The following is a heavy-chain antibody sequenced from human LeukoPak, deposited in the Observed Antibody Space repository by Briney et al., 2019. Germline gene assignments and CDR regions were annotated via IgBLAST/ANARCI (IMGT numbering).Heavy chain of an antibody. Sequence: SETLSLTCTVSGGSISSSSYYWGWVRQPPGKGLEWIGSFGSIYYSGSTYYNPSLESRVTISVDTSKNQFSLKLSSVAAADTAVYYCATHPITDSSAKHFDYWGQGTLVTVSS. D-gene: IGHD6-19*01. J-gene: IGHJ4*02. CDR2: IYYSGST. V-gene: IGHV4-39*01. CDR1: GGSISSSSYY. CDR3: ATHPITDSSAKHFDY.